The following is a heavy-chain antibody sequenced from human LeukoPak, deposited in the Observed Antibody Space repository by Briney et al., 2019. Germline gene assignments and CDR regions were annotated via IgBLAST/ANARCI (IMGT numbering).Heavy chain of an antibody. Sequence: SQTLSLTCAISGDSVSSNSAAWNWIRQSPSRGLEWLGRTYYRSKWYNDYAVSVKSRITINPDTSKNQFSLQLNSVTPEDTAVYYCARVPSRVRGVIISGRYYYMDVWGKGTTVTVSS. J-gene: IGHJ6*03. CDR2: TYYRSKWYN. D-gene: IGHD3-10*01. V-gene: IGHV6-1*01. CDR3: ARVPSRVRGVIISGRYYYMDV. CDR1: GDSVSSNSAA.